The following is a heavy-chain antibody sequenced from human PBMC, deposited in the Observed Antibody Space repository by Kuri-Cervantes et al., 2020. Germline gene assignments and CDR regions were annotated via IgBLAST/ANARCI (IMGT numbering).Heavy chain of an antibody. V-gene: IGHV3-30*03. D-gene: IGHD3-16*01. J-gene: IGHJ4*02. CDR2: ISYDGSNK. CDR1: GFTFSSYG. CDR3: ARAYEDMITKDY. Sequence: GGSLRLSCAASGFTFSSYGMHWVRQAPGKGLEWVAVISYDGSNKYYADSVKGRFTISRDNSKNTLYLQMNSLRAEDTAVYYCARAYEDMITKDYWGQGTLVTVSS.